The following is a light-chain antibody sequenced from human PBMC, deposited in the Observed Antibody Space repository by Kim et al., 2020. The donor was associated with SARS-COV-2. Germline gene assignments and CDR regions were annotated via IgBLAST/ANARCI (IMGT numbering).Light chain of an antibody. Sequence: VSPGERATLACRASHSISSNLAWYQQKPGQAPRLLIYGASTRATDIPARFSGSGSGTEFTLTISSLQSEDFAVYYCQQYNNWPITFGQGTRLEIK. CDR3: QQYNNWPIT. CDR2: GAS. V-gene: IGKV3-15*01. J-gene: IGKJ5*01. CDR1: HSISSN.